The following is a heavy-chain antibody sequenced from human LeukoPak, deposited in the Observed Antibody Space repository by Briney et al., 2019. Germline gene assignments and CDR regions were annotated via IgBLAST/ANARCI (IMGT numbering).Heavy chain of an antibody. CDR3: AKEPDSSTWYWFDT. CDR2: ITGSGAST. Sequence: GGSLRLSCAASGFTFSSYAMSWVRQAPGKGLEWVSSITGSGASTYYADSVKGRFTISRDNSKNTLYLQMNSLRAEDTAVYYCAKEPDSSTWYWFDTWGRATLVTVSS. V-gene: IGHV3-23*01. D-gene: IGHD6-13*01. CDR1: GFTFSSYA. J-gene: IGHJ5*02.